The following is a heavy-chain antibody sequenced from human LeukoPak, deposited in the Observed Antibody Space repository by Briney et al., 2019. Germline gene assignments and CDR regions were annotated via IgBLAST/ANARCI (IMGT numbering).Heavy chain of an antibody. CDR3: AKDWSSSSGPQNHDY. CDR2: ISYDGSNK. Sequence: GGSLRLSCAASGFTFNSYGMHWVRQAPGKGLEWVAVISYDGSNKYYADSVKGRFTISRDNSKNTLYLQMNSLRAEDTAVYYCAKDWSSSSGPQNHDYWGQGTLVTVSS. J-gene: IGHJ4*02. V-gene: IGHV3-30*18. D-gene: IGHD6-6*01. CDR1: GFTFNSYG.